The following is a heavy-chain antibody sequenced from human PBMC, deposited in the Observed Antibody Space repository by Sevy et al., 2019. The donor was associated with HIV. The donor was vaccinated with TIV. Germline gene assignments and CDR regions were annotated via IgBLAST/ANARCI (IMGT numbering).Heavy chain of an antibody. CDR3: ARTSRFLEWLLPGGPDYGMDV. V-gene: IGHV4-38-2*02. Sequence: SETLSLTCTVSGYSISSGYYWGWIRQPPGKGLEWIGSIYHSGSTYYNPSLKSRVTISVDTSKNQFSLKLSSVTAADTAMDYWARTSRFLEWLLPGGPDYGMDVWGQGTTVTVSS. CDR1: GYSISSGYY. CDR2: IYHSGST. D-gene: IGHD3-3*01. J-gene: IGHJ6*02.